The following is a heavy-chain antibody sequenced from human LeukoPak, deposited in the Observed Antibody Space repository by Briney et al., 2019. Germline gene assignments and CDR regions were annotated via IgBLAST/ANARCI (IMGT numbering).Heavy chain of an antibody. CDR2: IYHSGNT. CDR3: ARAGGGTYYFDF. D-gene: IGHD1-26*01. J-gene: IGHJ4*02. CDR1: GDSINSSNW. V-gene: IGHV4-4*02. Sequence: SETLSLTCAVSGDSINSSNWWNWVRQPPGQGLEWIAEIYHSGNTNYNPSLKSRVTISLDKSKNQFSLKLTSVTAADTAVYFCARAGGGTYYFDFWGQGTLVTVSS.